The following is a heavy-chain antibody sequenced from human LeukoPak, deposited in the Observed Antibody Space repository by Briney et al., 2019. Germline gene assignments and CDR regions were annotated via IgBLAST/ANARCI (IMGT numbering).Heavy chain of an antibody. V-gene: IGHV4-59*08. CDR1: GGSISSYY. Sequence: PSETLSLTCTVSGGSISSYYWSWIRQPPGKGLEWIGYICYSGSTNYNPSLKSRVTISVDTSKNQFSLKLSSVTAADTAVYYCARSDSVGATDYWGQGTLVTVSS. CDR3: ARSDSVGATDY. CDR2: ICYSGST. J-gene: IGHJ4*02. D-gene: IGHD1-26*01.